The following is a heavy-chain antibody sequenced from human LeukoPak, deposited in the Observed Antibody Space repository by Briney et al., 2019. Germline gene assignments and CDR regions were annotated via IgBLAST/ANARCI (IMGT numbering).Heavy chain of an antibody. CDR1: GFTFSSYA. J-gene: IGHJ4*02. D-gene: IGHD3-10*01. CDR2: ISGSGGST. CDR3: AKAVYDYYGSGSYYGSRSRVPPDY. V-gene: IGHV3-23*01. Sequence: PGGSLRLSCAASGFTFSSYAMSWVRQAPGKGLEWVSAISGSGGSTYYADSVKGRFTISRDNSKNTLYLQMNSLRAEDTAVYYCAKAVYDYYGSGSYYGSRSRVPPDYWGQGTLVTVSS.